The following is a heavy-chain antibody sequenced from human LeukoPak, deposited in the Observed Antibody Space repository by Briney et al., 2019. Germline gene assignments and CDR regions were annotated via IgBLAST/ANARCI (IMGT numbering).Heavy chain of an antibody. Sequence: GGSLRLSCVASGFTFTDYFMSWVRQAPGKGLEWVASIKHNGGEKYYVDSVKGRFTISRDNAKNSLYLQMNSLRAEDTALYHCARARFTIFGVVTSYYFDYWGQGTLVTVSS. CDR2: IKHNGGEK. V-gene: IGHV3-7*03. D-gene: IGHD3-3*01. CDR1: GFTFTDYF. CDR3: ARARFTIFGVVTSYYFDY. J-gene: IGHJ4*02.